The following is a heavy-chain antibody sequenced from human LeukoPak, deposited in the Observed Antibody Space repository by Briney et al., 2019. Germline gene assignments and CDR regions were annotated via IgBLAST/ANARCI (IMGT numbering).Heavy chain of an antibody. Sequence: GASVKVSCKASGYTFTSYDINWVRQATGQGLEWMGWMNPNSGNTGYARKFQGRVTMTRNTSISTAYMELSSLRSEDTAVHYCARGYIAVAGMNYWGQGTLVTVSS. D-gene: IGHD6-19*01. CDR3: ARGYIAVAGMNY. V-gene: IGHV1-8*01. CDR1: GYTFTSYD. J-gene: IGHJ4*02. CDR2: MNPNSGNT.